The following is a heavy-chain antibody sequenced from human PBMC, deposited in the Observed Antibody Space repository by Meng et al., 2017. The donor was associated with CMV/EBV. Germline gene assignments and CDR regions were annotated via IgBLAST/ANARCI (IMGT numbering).Heavy chain of an antibody. J-gene: IGHJ6*02. CDR3: ARCLSDYHILTSRVNYCGMDV. CDR1: GLTFSCYA. CDR2: ISYDGSNK. V-gene: IGHV3-30-3*01. Sequence: GESLKISCAASGLTFSCYAMYWVRQAPGKGPEWVAVISYDGSNKYYADSVKGRFTISRDNSKNTLFLQMNSLRAEDTAMYYWARCLSDYHILTSRVNYCGMDVWGQGATVTVSS. D-gene: IGHD3-9*01.